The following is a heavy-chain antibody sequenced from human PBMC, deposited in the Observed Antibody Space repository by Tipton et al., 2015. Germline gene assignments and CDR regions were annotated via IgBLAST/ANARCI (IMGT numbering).Heavy chain of an antibody. V-gene: IGHV5-51*01. Sequence: QSGPEVKKPGESLKISCQGSGYSFSNYWIAWVRQMPGKGLEWMGIIYPGDSDTRYSPSFQGQVTFSADRSISTAYLQWSSLKASDSAMYYCARQSGGYYAYFDYWGQGALVTVSS. CDR2: IYPGDSDT. D-gene: IGHD3-22*01. CDR3: ARQSGGYYAYFDY. J-gene: IGHJ4*02. CDR1: GYSFSNYW.